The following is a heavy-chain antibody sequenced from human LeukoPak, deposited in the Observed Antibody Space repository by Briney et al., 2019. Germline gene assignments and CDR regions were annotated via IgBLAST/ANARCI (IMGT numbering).Heavy chain of an antibody. CDR1: GGSISTNTLY. CDR3: ASVTYNGHQLFDT. Sequence: SETLSLTCTVSGGSISTNTLYWGWVRQSPGKGLEWIGEINHRGTTYYLPSLKSRVTMSVDTSKNQFSLKLSSVTAADTALYFCASVTYNGHQLFDTWGQGTLVTVSS. V-gene: IGHV4-39*07. D-gene: IGHD3-10*01. J-gene: IGHJ4*02. CDR2: INHRGTT.